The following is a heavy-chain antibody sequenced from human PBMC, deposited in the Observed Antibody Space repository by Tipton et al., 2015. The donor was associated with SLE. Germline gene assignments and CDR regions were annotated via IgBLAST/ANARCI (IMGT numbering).Heavy chain of an antibody. J-gene: IGHJ3*02. CDR2: IYYSGST. Sequence: TLSLTCTVSGGSISSYYWSWVRQPPGKGLEWIGFIYYSGSTDYNPSLKSRVTISVDTSKNQFSLKLSSVTAADTAVYYCARAELGSDAFDIWGQGTMVTVSS. D-gene: IGHD7-27*01. CDR3: ARAELGSDAFDI. CDR1: GGSISSYY. V-gene: IGHV4-59*08.